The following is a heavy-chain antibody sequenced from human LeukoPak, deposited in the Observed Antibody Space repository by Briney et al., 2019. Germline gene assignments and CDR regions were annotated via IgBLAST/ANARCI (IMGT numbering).Heavy chain of an antibody. D-gene: IGHD3-10*01. CDR2: ISSSSSTI. V-gene: IGHV3-48*01. CDR1: GFTFSSYS. J-gene: IGHJ5*02. Sequence: GGSLRLSYAASGFTFSSYSMNWVRQAPGKGLEWVSYISSSSSTIYYADSVKGRFTISRDNAKNSLYLQMNSLRAEDTAVYYCARQPGSHGVFWFDPWGQGTLVTVSS. CDR3: ARQPGSHGVFWFDP.